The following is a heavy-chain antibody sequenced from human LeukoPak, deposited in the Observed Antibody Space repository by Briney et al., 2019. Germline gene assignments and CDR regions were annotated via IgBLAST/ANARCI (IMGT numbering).Heavy chain of an antibody. CDR2: INSGGSST. D-gene: IGHD2-15*01. CDR1: GFTFSSYW. Sequence: GGSLRLSCAASGFTFSSYWMHWVRQAPGKGLVWVSRINSGGSSTSYADSVKGRFTISRDNAKNTLYLQMNSLRAEDTAVYYCARAGPPYCSGGSCYWFDPWGQGTLVTVSS. J-gene: IGHJ5*02. CDR3: ARAGPPYCSGGSCYWFDP. V-gene: IGHV3-74*01.